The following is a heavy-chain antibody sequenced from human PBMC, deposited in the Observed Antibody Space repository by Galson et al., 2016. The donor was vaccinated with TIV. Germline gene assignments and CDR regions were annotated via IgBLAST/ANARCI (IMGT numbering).Heavy chain of an antibody. CDR2: ISYSGST. Sequence: SETLSLTCAVSGYSISSGYYWGWIRQSPRQGLEWIATISYSGSTYYNPSLESRAILSLDMSNNHFSLSLGSATAADTAVYYCARVATYGSGSYQWNFESWGQGILVSVSS. V-gene: IGHV4-38-2*01. D-gene: IGHD3-10*01. CDR1: GYSISSGYY. CDR3: ARVATYGSGSYQWNFES. J-gene: IGHJ4*02.